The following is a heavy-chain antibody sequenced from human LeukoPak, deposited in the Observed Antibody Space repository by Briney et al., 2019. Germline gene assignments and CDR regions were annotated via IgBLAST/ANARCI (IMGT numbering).Heavy chain of an antibody. CDR2: IYYSGST. CDR1: GGSISSYY. D-gene: IGHD1-26*01. Sequence: SETLSLTCTVSGGSISSYYWSWIRQPPGKGLEWIGYIYYSGSTNYNPSLKSRVTISVDTSKNQFSLKLSSVTAADTAVYYCAGGIVGATGGDFDYWGQGTLVTVSS. J-gene: IGHJ4*02. V-gene: IGHV4-59*01. CDR3: AGGIVGATGGDFDY.